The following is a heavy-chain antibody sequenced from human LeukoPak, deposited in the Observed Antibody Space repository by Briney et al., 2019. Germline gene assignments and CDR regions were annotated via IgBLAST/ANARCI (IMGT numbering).Heavy chain of an antibody. V-gene: IGHV1-46*01. J-gene: IGHJ4*02. CDR2: INPSGGST. D-gene: IGHD2-2*01. CDR1: GYTFTSYY. Sequence: ASVKVSCKASGYTFTSYYMHWVRQAPGQGLEWMGIINPSGGSTSYAQKFQGRVTMTRDMSTSTVYMELSSLRSEDTAVYYCAREKTAEYQPLSRAIDYWGQGTLVTVSS. CDR3: AREKTAEYQPLSRAIDY.